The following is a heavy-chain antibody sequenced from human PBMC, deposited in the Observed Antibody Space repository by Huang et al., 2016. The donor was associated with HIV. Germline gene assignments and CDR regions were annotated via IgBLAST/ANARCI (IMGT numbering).Heavy chain of an antibody. CDR1: GFAFSSYG. D-gene: IGHD6-19*01. V-gene: IGHV3-21*02. Sequence: EVELVESGGGLVKPGGSLRLSCAASGFAFSSYGMNWVRQAPGKGREWVAVMGSDSSYIYDADSVKGRVTISRDNAKSSIYLQLDSLRAEDTAVYYCAYQQWLVGGLNHWGQGTLVGVSS. J-gene: IGHJ5*02. CDR2: MGSDSSYI. CDR3: AYQQWLVGGLNH.